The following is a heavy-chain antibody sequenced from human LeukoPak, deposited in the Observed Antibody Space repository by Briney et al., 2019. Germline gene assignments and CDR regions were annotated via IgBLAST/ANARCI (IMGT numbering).Heavy chain of an antibody. CDR2: IHSSGRT. Sequence: SETLSLTCTVSGGSISNYYWSWIRQPAGKGLEWIGRIHSSGRTHHNPSLESRVTMSVDTSTNHFSLKVSYVTAADTAVYYCARRQQTGGDNGLHNWFDPWGQGILVTVSS. D-gene: IGHD5-24*01. V-gene: IGHV4-4*07. J-gene: IGHJ5*02. CDR3: ARRQQTGGDNGLHNWFDP. CDR1: GGSISNYY.